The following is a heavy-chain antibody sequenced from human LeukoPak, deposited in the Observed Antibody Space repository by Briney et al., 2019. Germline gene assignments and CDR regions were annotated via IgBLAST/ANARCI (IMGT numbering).Heavy chain of an antibody. J-gene: IGHJ4*02. CDR3: ARGFDY. V-gene: IGHV4-4*07. Sequence: SETLSLTCTVSGGSINSYYWTWIRQPAGKGLEWIGRINTSGSTNYNPSLKSRVTMSVDTSKNQFSLKLSSVTAADTAVYYWARGFDYWGQGTLVTVSS. CDR2: INTSGST. CDR1: GGSINSYY.